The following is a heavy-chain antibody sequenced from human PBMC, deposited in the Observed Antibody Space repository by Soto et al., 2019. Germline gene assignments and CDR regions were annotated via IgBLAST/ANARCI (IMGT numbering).Heavy chain of an antibody. V-gene: IGHV3-48*01. Sequence: GGSLRLSCAASGFTFSSYSINWVRQAPGKGLEWVSYISSSSSTIYYADSVKGRFTISRDNAKNSLYLQMNSLRAEDTAVYYCARDGGGGYCSSTSCYIVYWGQGTLVTVSS. D-gene: IGHD2-2*02. CDR3: ARDGGGGYCSSTSCYIVY. CDR1: GFTFSSYS. J-gene: IGHJ4*02. CDR2: ISSSSSTI.